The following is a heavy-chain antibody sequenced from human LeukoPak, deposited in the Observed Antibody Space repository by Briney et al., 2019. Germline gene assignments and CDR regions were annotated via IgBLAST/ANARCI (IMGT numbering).Heavy chain of an antibody. CDR3: ARDLSGSYAYFDY. Sequence: KPSETLSLTCTVSGGSISSGGYYWSWIRQHPGKGLEWIGYIYYSGSTYYNPPLKSRVTISVDTSKNQFSLKLSSVTAADTAVYYCARDLSGSYAYFDYWGQGTLVTVSS. D-gene: IGHD3-16*01. V-gene: IGHV4-31*03. CDR2: IYYSGST. J-gene: IGHJ4*02. CDR1: GGSISSGGYY.